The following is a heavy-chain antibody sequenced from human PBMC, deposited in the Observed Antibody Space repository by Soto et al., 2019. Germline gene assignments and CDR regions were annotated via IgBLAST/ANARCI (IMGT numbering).Heavy chain of an antibody. V-gene: IGHV3-33*01. Sequence: GGSLRLSSAASGFTFSSYGMHWVRQAPGKGLEWVAVIWYDGSNKYYADSVKGRFTISSDNSKNTLYLQMTSLTPEETAVYFCARGRVVRGVTTSVPHDFWGQGTLVTVSS. CDR2: IWYDGSNK. CDR3: ARGRVVRGVTTSVPHDF. CDR1: GFTFSSYG. J-gene: IGHJ4*02. D-gene: IGHD3-10*01.